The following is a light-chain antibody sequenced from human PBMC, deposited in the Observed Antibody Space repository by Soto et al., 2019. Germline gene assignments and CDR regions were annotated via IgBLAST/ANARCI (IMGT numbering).Light chain of an antibody. CDR2: SVT. V-gene: IGLV2-14*01. Sequence: QSVLTQPASVSGSPGQSITISCTGTSSDVGGYNYVSWYQQHPGKAPKLIIYSVTYRPSGVSSRFSGSKSGDTASLTISGLQAEDEADYYCSSHTSSNTVVFGGGTQLTVL. CDR1: SSDVGGYNY. J-gene: IGLJ3*02. CDR3: SSHTSSNTVV.